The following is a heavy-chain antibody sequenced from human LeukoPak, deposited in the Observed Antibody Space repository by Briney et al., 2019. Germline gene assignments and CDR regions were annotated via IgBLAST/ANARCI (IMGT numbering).Heavy chain of an antibody. J-gene: IGHJ4*02. CDR1: GGSFSGYY. CDR3: AREKSPDYCSGGSCYFDY. Sequence: SETLSLTCAVFGGSFSGYYWSWIRQPPGKGLEWVGEINHSGSTNYNPSLKSRVTISVDTSKNQFSLKLSSVTAADTAVHCCAREKSPDYCSGGSCYFDYWGQGTLVTVSS. V-gene: IGHV4-34*01. CDR2: INHSGST. D-gene: IGHD2-15*01.